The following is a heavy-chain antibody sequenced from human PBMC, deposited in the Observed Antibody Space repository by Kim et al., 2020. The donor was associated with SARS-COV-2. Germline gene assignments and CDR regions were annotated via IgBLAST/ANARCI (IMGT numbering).Heavy chain of an antibody. J-gene: IGHJ6*02. D-gene: IGHD3-16*01. V-gene: IGHV3-21*01. CDR3: ARVGGDYYYYGMDV. CDR2: ISSSSSYI. Sequence: GGSLRLSCAASGFTFSSYSMNWVRQAPGKGLEWVSSISSSSSYIYYADSVKGRFTISRDNAKNSLYLQMNSLRAEDTAVDYCARVGGDYYYYGMDVWGQGTTVTVSS. CDR1: GFTFSSYS.